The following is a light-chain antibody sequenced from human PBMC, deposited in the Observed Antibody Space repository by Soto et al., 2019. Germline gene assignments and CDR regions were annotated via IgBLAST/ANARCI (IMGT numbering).Light chain of an antibody. Sequence: QSALTQPPSVSGSPGQSITISCTGTSGDIGSYNRVSWYQQHPGKAPKLIIYEVTDRPSGVSNRFSGSKSGNTASLTISGLQAEDEAEYYCSSYTNIHTGACVFGTGTKLTVL. J-gene: IGLJ1*01. CDR3: SSYTNIHTGACV. CDR2: EVT. CDR1: SGDIGSYNR. V-gene: IGLV2-14*01.